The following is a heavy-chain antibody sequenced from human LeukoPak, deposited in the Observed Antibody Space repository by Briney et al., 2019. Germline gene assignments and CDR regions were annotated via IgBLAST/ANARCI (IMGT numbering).Heavy chain of an antibody. CDR3: ARVRGGYCSGGNCYSAFDI. Sequence: GGSLRLSCAASGFTFSTYWMSWVRQAPGKGLEWVANIKQDGSEKYYVDSVKGRFTISRDNAQNSLYLQMNSLRAEDTAVYYCARVRGGYCSGGNCYSAFDIWGQGTMVTVSS. V-gene: IGHV3-7*04. CDR2: IKQDGSEK. J-gene: IGHJ3*02. CDR1: GFTFSTYW. D-gene: IGHD2-15*01.